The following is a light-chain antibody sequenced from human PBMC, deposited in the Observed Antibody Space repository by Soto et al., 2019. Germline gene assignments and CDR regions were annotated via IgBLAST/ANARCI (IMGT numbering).Light chain of an antibody. V-gene: IGKV3-20*01. J-gene: IGKJ1*01. CDR1: QSVTNNH. Sequence: DIVLTQSPGTLSLSPGESATLSCRASQSVTNNHLAWYPHKPGQAPRLLIYGAFTRATGVPDMFSGSGSRTDFTLSISRLAPEDFVVYYCQQYGTPRGTFGQGSKVELK. CDR2: GAF. CDR3: QQYGTPRGT.